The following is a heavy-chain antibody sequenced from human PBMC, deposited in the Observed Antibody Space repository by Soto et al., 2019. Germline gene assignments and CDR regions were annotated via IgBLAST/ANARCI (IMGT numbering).Heavy chain of an antibody. CDR3: ARDRSSITAPARQYYYYYGMDV. J-gene: IGHJ6*02. V-gene: IGHV3-33*01. Sequence: GGSLRLSCAASGFTFDNYGVHWVRQGPGKGLEWVAVIWYDGSNEYYADSVKGRFTISRDNSENTVYLQMNSLRAEDTAVYFCARDRSSITAPARQYYYYYGMDVWGLGTTVTVSS. CDR2: IWYDGSNE. CDR1: GFTFDNYG. D-gene: IGHD6-13*01.